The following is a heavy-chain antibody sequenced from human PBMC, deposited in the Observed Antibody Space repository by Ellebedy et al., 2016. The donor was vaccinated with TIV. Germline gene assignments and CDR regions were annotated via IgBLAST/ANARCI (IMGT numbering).Heavy chain of an antibody. CDR1: GGSISSYY. Sequence: SETLSLTCTVSGGSISSYYWSWIRQPAGKGLEWIGRMSSSDTPDYNPSLKTRVTMSVDPSNNRFSLRLASVTAADAAVYYCARSPSSNYFYGLDVWGQGTTVTVSS. J-gene: IGHJ6*02. V-gene: IGHV4-4*07. CDR3: ARSPSSNYFYGLDV. D-gene: IGHD4-11*01. CDR2: MSSSDTP.